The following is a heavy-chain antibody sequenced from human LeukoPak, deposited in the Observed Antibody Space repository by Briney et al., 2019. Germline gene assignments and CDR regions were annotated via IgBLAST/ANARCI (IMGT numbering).Heavy chain of an antibody. J-gene: IGHJ4*02. CDR1: GFTVSSNY. V-gene: IGHV3-53*01. CDR3: ARDLGGYFDY. Sequence: PGGSLRLSCAASGFTVSSNYMSWVRQAPGKGLEWVSVIYSGGSTYYADSVKGRFTISRDNSKNPPYLQMNSLRAEDTAVYYCARDLGGYFDYWGQGTLVTVSS. D-gene: IGHD3-16*01. CDR2: IYSGGST.